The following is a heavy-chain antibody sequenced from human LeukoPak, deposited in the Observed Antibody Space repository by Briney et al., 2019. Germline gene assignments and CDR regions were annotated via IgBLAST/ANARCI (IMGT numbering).Heavy chain of an antibody. D-gene: IGHD6-13*01. CDR2: INHSGST. V-gene: IGHV4-34*01. CDR3: ARGLELEYSSSWYFSGAGYFDL. Sequence: PSETLSLTCAVYGGSFSGYYWSWIRQPPGKGQEWIGEINHSGSTNYNPSLKSRVTISVDTSKNQFSLKLSSVTAADTAVYYCARGLELEYSSSWYFSGAGYFDLWGRGTLVTVSS. CDR1: GGSFSGYY. J-gene: IGHJ2*01.